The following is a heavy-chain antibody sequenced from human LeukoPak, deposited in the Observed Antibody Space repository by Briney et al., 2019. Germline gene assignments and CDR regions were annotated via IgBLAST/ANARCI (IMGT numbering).Heavy chain of an antibody. J-gene: IGHJ4*02. CDR2: ISYDGSNK. Sequence: GGSLRLSCAASGFTFSSYGMHWVRQAPGKGLEWVAVISYDGSNKYYADSVKGRFTISRDNSNNMIYLQMNSLRAEDTAVHYCARSSENWGQGTLVTVSS. V-gene: IGHV3-30*03. CDR1: GFTFSSYG. CDR3: ARSSEN.